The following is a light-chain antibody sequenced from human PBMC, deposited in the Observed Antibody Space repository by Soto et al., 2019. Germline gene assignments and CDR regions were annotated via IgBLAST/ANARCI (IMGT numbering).Light chain of an antibody. J-gene: IGKJ3*01. Sequence: EIQLTQSPSTLSASLGERATISCRASQDVHVFLAWYQHKPGKAPRLLIDSASTLPSGVPSRFSGSRSGTEFTLTISSLQPEDIATYYCQKFTNSPLTFGPGTKVDIK. CDR1: QDVHVF. CDR2: SAS. CDR3: QKFTNSPLT. V-gene: IGKV1-9*01.